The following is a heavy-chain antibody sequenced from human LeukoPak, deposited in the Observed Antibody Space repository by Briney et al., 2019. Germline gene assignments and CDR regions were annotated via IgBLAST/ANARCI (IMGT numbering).Heavy chain of an antibody. CDR2: INHSGST. CDR3: ARGSGWCQLRYFDY. J-gene: IGHJ4*02. V-gene: IGHV4-34*01. D-gene: IGHD2-2*01. Sequence: SETLSLTCAVYGGSFSGYYWSWIRQPPGKGLEWIGEINHSGSTNYNPSLKSRVTISVDTSKNQFSLKLSSVTAADTAVYYCARGSGWCQLRYFDYWGQGTLVTVSS. CDR1: GGSFSGYY.